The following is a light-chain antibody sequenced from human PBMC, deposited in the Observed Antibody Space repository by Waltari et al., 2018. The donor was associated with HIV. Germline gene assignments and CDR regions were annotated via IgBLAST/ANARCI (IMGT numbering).Light chain of an antibody. Sequence: QSAPTQPASVSGSPGQSITISCTGTSSDVGGYNYVSWYQQHPGKAPKLMIYEVNNRPSGVSNRFSGSKSGNTASLTISGLQAEDEADYYCSSYTSSSTLEVVFGGGTKLTVL. CDR3: SSYTSSSTLEVV. CDR1: SSDVGGYNY. CDR2: EVN. V-gene: IGLV2-14*01. J-gene: IGLJ2*01.